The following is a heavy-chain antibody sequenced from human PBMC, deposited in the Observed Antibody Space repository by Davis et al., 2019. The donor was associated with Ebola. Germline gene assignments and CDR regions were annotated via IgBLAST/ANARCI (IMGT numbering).Heavy chain of an antibody. V-gene: IGHV4-34*01. CDR2: INHSGST. Sequence: SETLSLTCAVYGGSFSGYYWSWIRQPPGKELEWIGEINHSGSTNYNPSLKSRVTISVDTSKNQFSLKLSSVTAADTAVYYCARGRGTILYSSSSKNDYWGQGTLVTVSS. D-gene: IGHD6-6*01. J-gene: IGHJ4*02. CDR1: GGSFSGYY. CDR3: ARGRGTILYSSSSKNDY.